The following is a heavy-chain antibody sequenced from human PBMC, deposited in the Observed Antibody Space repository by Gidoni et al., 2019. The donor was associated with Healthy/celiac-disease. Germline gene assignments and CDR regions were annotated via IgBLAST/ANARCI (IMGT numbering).Heavy chain of an antibody. Sequence: QVQLQQWGAGLLKPSETLSLTCAVYGGSFSGYYWSWIRQPPGKGLEWIGGINHSGSTNYNPSLKSRVTISVDTSKNQFSLKLSSVTAADTAVYYCARGSVAAAGSDYWGQGTLVTVSS. CDR1: GGSFSGYY. V-gene: IGHV4-34*01. D-gene: IGHD6-13*01. J-gene: IGHJ4*02. CDR2: INHSGST. CDR3: ARGSVAAAGSDY.